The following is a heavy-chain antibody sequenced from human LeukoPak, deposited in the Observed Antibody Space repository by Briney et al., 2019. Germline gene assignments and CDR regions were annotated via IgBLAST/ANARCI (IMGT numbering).Heavy chain of an antibody. CDR3: VGAVAATAPDYFDY. CDR1: GGSFSSYY. Sequence: SETLSLTCTVSGGSFSSYYWSWIRQPAGKGLEWIGRIYTSGSTNYNPSLKSRVTMSVDTSKNQFSLKLSSVTAADTAVYYCVGAVAATAPDYFDYWGQGTLVTVSS. J-gene: IGHJ4*02. CDR2: IYTSGST. V-gene: IGHV4-4*07. D-gene: IGHD6-19*01.